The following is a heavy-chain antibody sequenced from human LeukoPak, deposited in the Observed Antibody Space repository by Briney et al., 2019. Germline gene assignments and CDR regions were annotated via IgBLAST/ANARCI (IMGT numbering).Heavy chain of an antibody. Sequence: GGSLRLSCAVSGFTFSSYSMNWVRQAPGKGLEWVSSISSSSSYIYYADSVKGRFTISRDNAKNSLYLQMNSLRAEDTAVYYCARDKKSYYYGSGSYYNFDYWGQGALVTVSS. CDR3: ARDKKSYYYGSGSYYNFDY. V-gene: IGHV3-21*01. J-gene: IGHJ4*02. CDR1: GFTFSSYS. D-gene: IGHD3-10*01. CDR2: ISSSSSYI.